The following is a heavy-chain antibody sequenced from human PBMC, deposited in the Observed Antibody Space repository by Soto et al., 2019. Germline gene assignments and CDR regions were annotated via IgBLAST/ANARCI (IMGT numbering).Heavy chain of an antibody. Sequence: QVQLVQSGAEVKRPGSSVKVSCRTSGGTFNTYSISWVRQAPGQGLEWMGRITPIIDIPTYAQNFQGRVSISADKSTSTAYMQLTSLRFEDTAMYFCARANPQYVYFESWGQGTLVTVSS. CDR2: ITPIIDIP. D-gene: IGHD1-20*01. J-gene: IGHJ4*02. CDR3: ARANPQYVYFES. CDR1: GGTFNTYS. V-gene: IGHV1-69*02.